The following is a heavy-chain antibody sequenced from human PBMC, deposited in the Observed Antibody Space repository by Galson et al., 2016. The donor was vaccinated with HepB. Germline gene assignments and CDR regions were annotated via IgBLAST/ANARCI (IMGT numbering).Heavy chain of an antibody. V-gene: IGHV3-33*01. CDR3: ASEPRGADWGFDY. J-gene: IGHJ4*01. CDR2: IWPDGSEQ. D-gene: IGHD7-27*01. CDR1: GFTFSNYA. Sequence: SLRLSCAASGFTFSNYAMHWVRQAPGQGLEWVAVIWPDGSEQYYADSVKGRFTISRDNSDNPMSLQMNSLRAEDTSVYYCASEPRGADWGFDYWGQGTQVAVSS.